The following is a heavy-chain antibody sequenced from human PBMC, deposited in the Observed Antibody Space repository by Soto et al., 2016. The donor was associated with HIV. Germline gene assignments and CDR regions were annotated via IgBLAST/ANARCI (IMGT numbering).Heavy chain of an antibody. D-gene: IGHD4-17*01. J-gene: IGHJ3*02. Sequence: VQLVESGGGVVQPGRSLRLSCAASGFTFSSYGMHWVRQAPGKGLEWVAVIWYDGSNKYYADSVKGRFTISRDNSKNTLYLQMNSLRAEDTAVYYCARDAHGGEMATTPIPTFDIWGQRDKWSPSLQ. CDR2: IWYDGSNK. CDR1: GFTFSSYG. V-gene: IGHV3-33*01. CDR3: ARDAHGGEMATTPIPTFDI.